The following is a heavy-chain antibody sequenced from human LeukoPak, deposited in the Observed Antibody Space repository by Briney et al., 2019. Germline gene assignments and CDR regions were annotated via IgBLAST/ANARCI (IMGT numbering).Heavy chain of an antibody. Sequence: SETLSLTCAVSGYSISGGYYWGWIRQPPGKGLEWIGSIYYSGSTYYNPSLKSRVTISVDTSKNQFSLKLSSVTAADTAVYYCARSAQDTIFGVVILATSIDYWGQGTLVTVSS. CDR2: IYYSGST. CDR3: ARSAQDTIFGVVILATSIDY. V-gene: IGHV4-38-2*01. J-gene: IGHJ4*02. D-gene: IGHD3-3*01. CDR1: GYSISGGYY.